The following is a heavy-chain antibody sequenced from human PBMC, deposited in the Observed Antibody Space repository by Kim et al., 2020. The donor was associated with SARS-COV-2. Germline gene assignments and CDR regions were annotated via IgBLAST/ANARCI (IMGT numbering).Heavy chain of an antibody. V-gene: IGHV7-4-1*02. CDR3: ARNPSRQERLWFGEWKFDY. Sequence: ASVKVSCKASGYTFTSYAMNWVRQAPGQGLEWMGWINTNTGNPTYAQGFTGRFVFSLDTSVSTAYLQISSLKAEDTAVYYCARNPSRQERLWFGEWKFDYWGQGTLVTVSS. CDR2: INTNTGNP. D-gene: IGHD3-10*01. CDR1: GYTFTSYA. J-gene: IGHJ4*02.